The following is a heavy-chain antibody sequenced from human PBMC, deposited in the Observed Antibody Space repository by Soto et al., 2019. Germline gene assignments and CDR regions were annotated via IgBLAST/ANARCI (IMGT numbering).Heavy chain of an antibody. CDR1: GFSFSSFA. D-gene: IGHD2-8*01. CDR3: AKTRGAMIYAISVYGMDV. J-gene: IGHJ6*02. V-gene: IGHV3-23*01. CDR2: IRGSADST. Sequence: EVQLLESGGGFIHPGGSLRLSCAASGFSFSSFAMNWVRQAPGKGLEWVSIIRGSADSTFYADSVKGRFTISRENSKSTLYLQINSLRAEDTAVYYCAKTRGAMIYAISVYGMDVWGQGTTVTVSS.